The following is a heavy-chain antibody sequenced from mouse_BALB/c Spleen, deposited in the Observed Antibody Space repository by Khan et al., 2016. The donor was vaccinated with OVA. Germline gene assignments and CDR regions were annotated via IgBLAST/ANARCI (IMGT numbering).Heavy chain of an antibody. CDR1: GFTFSTYG. CDR3: AGIAYYYDSGGFAY. J-gene: IGHJ3*01. D-gene: IGHD1-1*01. CDR2: ISSGGSYT. Sequence: EVQLVESGGDLVKPGGSLKLSCTASGFTFSTYGMSWVRQTPDKRLEWVATISSGGSYTYYPDSVKGRFTISRDNAKNTLYLQMSSLKSEDTAMYDCAGIAYYYDSGGFAYGGQGTLVTVSA. V-gene: IGHV5-6*01.